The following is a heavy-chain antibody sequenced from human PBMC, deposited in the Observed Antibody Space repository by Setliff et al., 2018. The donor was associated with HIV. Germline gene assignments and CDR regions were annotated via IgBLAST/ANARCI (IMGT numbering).Heavy chain of an antibody. J-gene: IGHJ4*02. CDR2: IHYNDGKV. CDR1: GGSFSGYY. CDR3: ARIGWKQGAVGSFCDY. Sequence: LSLTCAVYGGSFSGYYWSWIRQPPGKGLEFIGSIHYNDGKVYYNAALRSRVTISADTSKNQFSLNLRSVTAADTAVYYCARIGWKQGAVGSFCDYWGQGALVT. V-gene: IGHV4-34*01. D-gene: IGHD3-10*01.